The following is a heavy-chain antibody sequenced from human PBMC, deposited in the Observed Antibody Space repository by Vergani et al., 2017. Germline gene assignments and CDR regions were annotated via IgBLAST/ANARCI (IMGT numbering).Heavy chain of an antibody. J-gene: IGHJ5*02. CDR2: ISGSGGST. CDR3: AKXSFVRVAAHGWFDP. D-gene: IGHD6-13*01. Sequence: EVHLLESGGGLVQSGGSLRLSCAASGFTFSNSAVSWVRQAPGRGLAWVSAISGSGGSTYYADSVKGRFTISRDNSKNTLYLQMNSLRAEDTAVYYCAKXSFVRVAAHGWFDPWGQGTLVTVSS. V-gene: IGHV3-23*01. CDR1: GFTFSNSA.